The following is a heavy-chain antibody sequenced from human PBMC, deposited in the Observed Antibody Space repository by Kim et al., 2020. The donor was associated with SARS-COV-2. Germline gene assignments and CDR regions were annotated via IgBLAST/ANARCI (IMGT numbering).Heavy chain of an antibody. CDR1: GFTFSSYS. J-gene: IGHJ6*02. CDR3: ARTGEYFDWLLSGEKYYYYGMDV. CDR2: ISSSSSYI. D-gene: IGHD3-9*01. Sequence: GGSLRLSCAASGFTFSSYSMNWVRQAPGKGLEWVSSISSSSSYIYYADSVKGRFTISRDNAKNSLYLQMNSLRAEDTAVYYCARTGEYFDWLLSGEKYYYYGMDVWGQGTTVTVSS. V-gene: IGHV3-21*01.